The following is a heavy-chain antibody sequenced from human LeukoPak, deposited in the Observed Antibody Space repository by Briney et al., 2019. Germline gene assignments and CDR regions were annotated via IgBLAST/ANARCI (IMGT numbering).Heavy chain of an antibody. Sequence: PGGSPRLSCAASGFTFRNYVIHWVRQAPGKGLEWVAVTSSDLNVKLYADSVKGRFTISRDNSRSTLYLQMNSLRPEDTAIYYCAREGYYGSGSPPSLYFDYWGQGTLVTVSS. J-gene: IGHJ4*02. CDR1: GFTFRNYV. CDR2: TSSDLNVK. CDR3: AREGYYGSGSPPSLYFDY. V-gene: IGHV3-30-3*01. D-gene: IGHD3-10*01.